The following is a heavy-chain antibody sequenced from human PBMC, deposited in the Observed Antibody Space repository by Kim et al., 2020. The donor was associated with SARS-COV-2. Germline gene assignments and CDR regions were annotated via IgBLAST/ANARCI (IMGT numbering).Heavy chain of an antibody. V-gene: IGHV4-39*01. D-gene: IGHD3-3*01. Sequence: SETLSLTCTVSGASVSRGANYWGWIRQSPGKGLEWIASIYSNGSTYYNPSLKSRLTISRDTSNNQFSLKVKSVTATDTAVYYCARCNWSFFVSDWGQGAL. J-gene: IGHJ1*01. CDR1: GASVSRGANY. CDR3: ARCNWSFFVSD. CDR2: IYSNGST.